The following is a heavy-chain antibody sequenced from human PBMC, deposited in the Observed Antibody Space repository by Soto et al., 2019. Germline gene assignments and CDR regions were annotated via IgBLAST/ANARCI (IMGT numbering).Heavy chain of an antibody. CDR3: AKRHYYGSGSFALAT. CDR2: VSGDGYAS. D-gene: IGHD3-10*01. V-gene: IGHV3-23*01. Sequence: GSLRLSCAGSGFTFSSNAMSWVRQAPGKGLEWVSSVSGDGYASDYADSVKGRFTVSRHNSKNTLYLQMNSLRAEDTAVYYCAKRHYYGSGSFALATWGQGTLVTV. CDR1: GFTFSSNA. J-gene: IGHJ4*03.